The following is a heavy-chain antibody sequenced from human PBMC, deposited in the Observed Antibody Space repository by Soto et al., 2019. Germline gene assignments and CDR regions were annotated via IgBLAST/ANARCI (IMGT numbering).Heavy chain of an antibody. J-gene: IGHJ6*02. D-gene: IGHD2-8*02. Sequence: GGSLRLSCAASGFTFSTYGMHWVRQIPGKGLQWVAIIWYDGSIKYYADSVKGRFTITRDNSKNTLYLQMNSLRDEDTAVYYCARIDCTGDNCNPYYHYGMDVWGQGTTVTVSS. CDR1: GFTFSTYG. CDR3: ARIDCTGDNCNPYYHYGMDV. CDR2: IWYDGSIK. V-gene: IGHV3-33*01.